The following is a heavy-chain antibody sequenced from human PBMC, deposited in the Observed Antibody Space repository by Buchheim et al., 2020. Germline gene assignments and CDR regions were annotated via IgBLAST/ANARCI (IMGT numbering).Heavy chain of an antibody. CDR2: INPSGGST. D-gene: IGHD3-3*01. CDR3: ARDRRRITIFGVVIAHYYYGMDV. CDR1: GYTFTSYY. Sequence: QVQLVQSGAEVKKPGASVKVSCKASGYTFTSYYMHWVRQAPGQGLEWMGIINPSGGSTSYAQKFQGRVTMTRDKSTSTVHMELSSLRSEDTAVYYCARDRRRITIFGVVIAHYYYGMDVWGQGTT. V-gene: IGHV1-46*01. J-gene: IGHJ6*02.